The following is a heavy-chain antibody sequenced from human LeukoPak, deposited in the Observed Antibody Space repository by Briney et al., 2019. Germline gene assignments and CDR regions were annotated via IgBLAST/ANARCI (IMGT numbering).Heavy chain of an antibody. J-gene: IGHJ4*02. V-gene: IGHV4-59*01. CDR3: ARDKDYGSGSFDY. CDR2: IYYSGST. D-gene: IGHD3-10*01. Sequence: SETLSLTCTVSGGSISSYYWSWIRQPPGKGLEWIGYIYYSGSTNYNPTLKSRVTISVDTPKNQFSLKLSSVTAADTAVYYCARDKDYGSGSFDYWGQGTLVTVSS. CDR1: GGSISSYY.